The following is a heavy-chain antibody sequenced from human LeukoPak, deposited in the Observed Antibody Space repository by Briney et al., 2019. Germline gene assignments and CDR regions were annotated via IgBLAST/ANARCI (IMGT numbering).Heavy chain of an antibody. Sequence: ASVKVSCKASGYTFTSYYMHWVRQAPGQGLEWMGWINPNSGGTNYAQKFQGRVTMTRDTSISTAYMELSRLRSDDTAVYYCARVSALYYYYGMDVWGQGTTVTVSS. V-gene: IGHV1-2*02. CDR3: ARVSALYYYYGMDV. J-gene: IGHJ6*02. CDR2: INPNSGGT. CDR1: GYTFTSYY.